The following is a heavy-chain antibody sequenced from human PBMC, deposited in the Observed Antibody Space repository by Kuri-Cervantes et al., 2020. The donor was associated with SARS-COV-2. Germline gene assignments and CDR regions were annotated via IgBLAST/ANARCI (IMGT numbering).Heavy chain of an antibody. CDR2: ISAYNGST. CDR3: AREGYYDSSGYFGDYVRMDV. V-gene: IGHV1-18*01. J-gene: IGHJ6*02. D-gene: IGHD3-22*01. CDR1: GYTFTSYG. Sequence: ASVKVSCKASGYTFTSYGISWVRQAPGQGLEWMGWISAYNGSTNYAQKLQGRVTMTTDTSTSTAYMELRSLRSDDTAVYYCAREGYYDSSGYFGDYVRMDVWGQGTTVTVSS.